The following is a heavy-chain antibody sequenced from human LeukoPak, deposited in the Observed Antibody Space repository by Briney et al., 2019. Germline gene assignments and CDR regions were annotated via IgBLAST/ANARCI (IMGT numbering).Heavy chain of an antibody. D-gene: IGHD4-17*01. V-gene: IGHV3-7*01. Sequence: GGSLRLSCVASGFTFTNYWMTWVRQAPGKGLEWVANMKQDGREKYYVDSVKGRFTISRDNSKNTLYLQMNSLRAEDTAVYYCATDYGDHYWGQGTLVTVSS. CDR1: GFTFTNYW. CDR3: ATDYGDHY. J-gene: IGHJ4*02. CDR2: MKQDGREK.